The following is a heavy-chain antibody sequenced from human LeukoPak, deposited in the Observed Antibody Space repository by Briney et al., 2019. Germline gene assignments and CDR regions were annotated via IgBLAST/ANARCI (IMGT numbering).Heavy chain of an antibody. J-gene: IGHJ5*02. CDR3: AKGPFRVAVAPGNYLGP. CDR2: ISHDGSNI. D-gene: IGHD4-11*01. V-gene: IGHV3-30*18. Sequence: GGSLRLSCAASGFTFYNYGMHWVRQAPGKGLEWVAVISHDGSNIHYGDSVKGRFTISRDNSKNTLYLQMNSLRVEDTAVYYLAKGPFRVAVAPGNYLGPWGQGTLVTGSA. CDR1: GFTFYNYG.